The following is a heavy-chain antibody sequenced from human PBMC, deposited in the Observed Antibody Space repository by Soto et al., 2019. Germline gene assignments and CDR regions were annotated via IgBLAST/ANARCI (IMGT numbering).Heavy chain of an antibody. D-gene: IGHD3-10*01. Sequence: QVQLVQSGAEVKKPGASVKVSCKASGYTFTGYHMHWVRQAPGQGLEWMGWINPNSGGTNYAQKFQGWVTMTRDTSISTAYMELSRLRSDDTAVYYCARDSHMVRGVNGYYGMDVWGQGTTVTVSS. CDR2: INPNSGGT. V-gene: IGHV1-2*04. CDR3: ARDSHMVRGVNGYYGMDV. CDR1: GYTFTGYH. J-gene: IGHJ6*02.